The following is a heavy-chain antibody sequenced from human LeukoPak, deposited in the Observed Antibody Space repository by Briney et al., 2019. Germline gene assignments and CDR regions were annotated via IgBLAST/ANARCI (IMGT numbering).Heavy chain of an antibody. CDR2: IKQDGSEK. D-gene: IGHD3-9*01. Sequence: GGSLRLSCVASGFTFSSYWMSWVRQAPGKGLEWVANIKQDGSEKYYVDSVKGRFTISRDNAKYSLYLQMNSLRAEDTAVYYCASLNGPGYWGQGTLVTVSS. V-gene: IGHV3-7*01. CDR1: GFTFSSYW. CDR3: ASLNGPGY. J-gene: IGHJ4*02.